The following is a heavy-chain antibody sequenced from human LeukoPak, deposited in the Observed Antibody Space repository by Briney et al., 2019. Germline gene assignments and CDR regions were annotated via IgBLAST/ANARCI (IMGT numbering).Heavy chain of an antibody. CDR1: GFTFSSYA. CDR3: AKESGYYGSGSYYSAGFFDY. CDR2: ISGSGGST. D-gene: IGHD3-10*01. Sequence: GGSLRLSCAASGFTFSSYAMSWVRQAPGKGLEWVSAISGSGGSTYYADSVKGRFTISRDNSKNRLYLQMNSLRAEDTAVYYCAKESGYYGSGSYYSAGFFDYWGQGTLVTVSS. J-gene: IGHJ4*02. V-gene: IGHV3-23*01.